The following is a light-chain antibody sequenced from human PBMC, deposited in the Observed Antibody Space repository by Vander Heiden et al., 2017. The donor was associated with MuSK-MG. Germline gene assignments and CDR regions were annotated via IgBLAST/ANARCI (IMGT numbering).Light chain of an antibody. CDR2: DVS. V-gene: IGLV2-14*01. J-gene: IGLJ2*01. CDR1: RSEVGGYNY. CDR3: SSYTISSTLV. Sequence: QPPLTQPASVSGSPGQSITISVTVTRSEVGGYNYVSWYQQHPGKAPKLMIYDVSNRPAGVSNRFSGSKSGNTASLTISGLQAEDEADYYCSSYTISSTLVFGGGTKLTVL.